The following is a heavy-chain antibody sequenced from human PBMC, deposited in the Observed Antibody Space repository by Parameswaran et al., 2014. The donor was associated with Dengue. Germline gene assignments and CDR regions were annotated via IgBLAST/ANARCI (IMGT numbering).Heavy chain of an antibody. D-gene: IGHD3-16*01. CDR2: INHSGST. Sequence: RWIRQPPGKGLEWIGEINHSGSTNYNPSLKSRVTISVDTSKNQFSLKLSSVTAADTAVYYCARWLSLGSRVYDYVWGRTNWFDPWGQGTLVTVSS. J-gene: IGHJ5*02. CDR3: ARWLSLGSRVYDYVWGRTNWFDP. V-gene: IGHV4-34*01.